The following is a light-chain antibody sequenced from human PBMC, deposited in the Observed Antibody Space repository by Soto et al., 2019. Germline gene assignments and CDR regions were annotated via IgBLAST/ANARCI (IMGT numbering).Light chain of an antibody. J-gene: IGKJ4*01. CDR2: DAS. CDR1: QGISSY. CDR3: QQVNVYPST. Sequence: IQLTQSPSSLSASVGDIVNITCRASQGISSYLGWYQQKPGKAPNLLIYDASTLHSGVPSRFSGGGSGTDFTLTISSLQPEDFATYYCQQVNVYPSTFGGGTKVDIK. V-gene: IGKV1-9*01.